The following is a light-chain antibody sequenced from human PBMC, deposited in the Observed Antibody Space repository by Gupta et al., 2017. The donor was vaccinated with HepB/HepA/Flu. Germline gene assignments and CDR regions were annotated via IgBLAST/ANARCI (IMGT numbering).Light chain of an antibody. Sequence: EIVLTQSPGTLSLSPGERATLSCRASQSVRSNYLAWYQQKPGQAPRLLIYGATSRASGTPDRFTGSGSGTDFTLTISRLEPEDFAVYCCQQDGSSPITFGQGTLLEIK. CDR3: QQDGSSPIT. J-gene: IGKJ5*01. CDR1: QSVRSNY. CDR2: GAT. V-gene: IGKV3-20*01.